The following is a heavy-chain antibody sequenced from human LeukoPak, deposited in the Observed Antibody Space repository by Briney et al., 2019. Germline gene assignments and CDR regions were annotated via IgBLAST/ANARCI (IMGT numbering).Heavy chain of an antibody. V-gene: IGHV3-30*04. CDR3: ARDGDDSTGFSDY. D-gene: IGHD3-22*01. CDR1: GFTFSTYA. J-gene: IGHJ4*02. CDR2: IYYDGSLN. Sequence: TGGSLRLSCAASGFTFSTYAMHWVRQAPRKGLEWVAVIYYDGSLNNYADSVKGRFSISRDNSKNTLYLQMNSLRPEDTAVYYWARDGDDSTGFSDYWGQGTLVTVSS.